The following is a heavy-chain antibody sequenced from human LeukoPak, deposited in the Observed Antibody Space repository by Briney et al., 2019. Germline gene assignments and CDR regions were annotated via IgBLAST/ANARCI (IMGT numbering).Heavy chain of an antibody. V-gene: IGHV4-4*02. D-gene: IGHD2-15*01. CDR3: ARFSVAATYYYYGMEV. J-gene: IGHJ6*02. CDR1: GGSISSSNW. CDR2: IYHSGST. Sequence: KPSGTLSLTCAVSGGSISSSNWWSWVRQPPGKGLEWIGEIYHSGSTNYNPSLKSRVTISVDKSKNQFSLKLSSVTAADTAVYYCARFSVAATYYYYGMEVWGQGTTVTVSS.